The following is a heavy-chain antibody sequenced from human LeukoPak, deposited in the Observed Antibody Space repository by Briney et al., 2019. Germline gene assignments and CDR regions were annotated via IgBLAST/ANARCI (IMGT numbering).Heavy chain of an antibody. CDR1: GGSISTYY. CDR2: IYDSGST. J-gene: IGHJ5*02. Sequence: QSSETLSLTCTVSGGSISTYYWSWIRQPPGKGLEWIGYIYDSGSTKYNPSLKSRVTISLDTSKNQFSLKLNSVTAADTAMYYCARSDYHLLTEFDPWGQGTLVTVSS. D-gene: IGHD4/OR15-4a*01. CDR3: ARSDYHLLTEFDP. V-gene: IGHV4-59*01.